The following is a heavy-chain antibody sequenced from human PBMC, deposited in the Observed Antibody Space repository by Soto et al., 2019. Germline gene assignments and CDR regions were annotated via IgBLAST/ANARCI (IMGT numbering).Heavy chain of an antibody. CDR2: IYWNDDK. Sequence: QITLKESGPTLLKPTQTLTLTCTFSGFSLSTSAVGVNWIRQPPGKALEWLALIYWNDDKHYTPSLSGRLTITKDTSKNQEVLTMTNMNPVDTATYYCAHGSGWLSDYWGQGILVTVSS. CDR1: GFSLSTSAVG. CDR3: AHGSGWLSDY. D-gene: IGHD6-19*01. J-gene: IGHJ4*02. V-gene: IGHV2-5*01.